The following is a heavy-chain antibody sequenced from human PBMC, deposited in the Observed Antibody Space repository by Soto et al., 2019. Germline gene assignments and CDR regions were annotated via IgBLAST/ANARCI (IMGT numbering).Heavy chain of an antibody. CDR1: GYTFTAYY. V-gene: IGHV1-2*02. D-gene: IGHD3-10*01. J-gene: IGHJ6*02. CDR3: ARTMDYYYGPGSGNGHGF. Sequence: QVQLVQSGAEVKEPGDSVRVSCEASGYTFTAYYIHWVRHAPGQGLEWMGWINPKFGDTTYAQDFQGRVSMTRDMSISTVYMELSRLTSDDTAIYYCARTMDYYYGPGSGNGHGFWGQGTTVTVFS. CDR2: INPKFGDT.